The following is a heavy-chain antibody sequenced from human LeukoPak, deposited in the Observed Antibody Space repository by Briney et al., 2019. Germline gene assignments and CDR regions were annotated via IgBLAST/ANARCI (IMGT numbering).Heavy chain of an antibody. CDR3: AKLSITGQPPGWG. Sequence: SETLSLTCTVSGGSVTTPDLYWGWIRQPPGKGLEWIGSLHYSGATYYSLSLKSRVNMSFATSENQFSLNLTSVTASDTAVYYCAKLSITGQPPGWGWGQGPLVTVHS. CDR2: LHYSGAT. V-gene: IGHV4-39*01. J-gene: IGHJ4*02. CDR1: GGSVTTPDLY. D-gene: IGHD1-1*01.